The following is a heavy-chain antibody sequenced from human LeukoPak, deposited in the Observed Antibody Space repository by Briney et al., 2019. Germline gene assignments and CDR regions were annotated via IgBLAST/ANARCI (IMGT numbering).Heavy chain of an antibody. V-gene: IGHV3-43*01. CDR3: AKGGSYNDYFDY. Sequence: GGSLRLSCAASGFTFDDYTMHWVRQAPGKGLEWVSLISWDGGSTYYADSVKGRFTISRDNSKNSLYLQMNSPRTENTALYYCAKGGSYNDYFDYWGQGTLVTVSS. CDR1: GFTFDDYT. D-gene: IGHD1-26*01. J-gene: IGHJ4*02. CDR2: ISWDGGST.